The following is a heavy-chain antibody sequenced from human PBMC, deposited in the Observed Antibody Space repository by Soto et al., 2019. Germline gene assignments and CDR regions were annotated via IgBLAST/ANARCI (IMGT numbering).Heavy chain of an antibody. Sequence: PSETLSLTCTVSGGSISSGGYYWSWIRQHPGKGLEWIGYIYYSGSTYYNPSLKSRVTISVDTSKNQFSLKLSSVTAADTAVYYCARDARHYYDSIWGQGTLVTVSS. CDR3: ARDARHYYDSI. V-gene: IGHV4-31*03. CDR1: GGSISSGGYY. CDR2: IYYSGST. D-gene: IGHD3-22*01. J-gene: IGHJ4*02.